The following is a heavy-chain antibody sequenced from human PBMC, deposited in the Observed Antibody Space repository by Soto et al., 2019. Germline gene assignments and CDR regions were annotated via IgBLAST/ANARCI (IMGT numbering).Heavy chain of an antibody. CDR1: GFTFSSYA. D-gene: IGHD3-10*01. J-gene: IGHJ4*02. Sequence: GGSLRLSCAASGFTFSSYAMSWVRQAPGKGLEWVSAISGSGGSTYYADSVKGRFTISRDNSKNTLYLQMNSLRAEDTAVYYCAKAPNYHVLQWFGELLYAFEYWGQETLVTVSS. CDR2: ISGSGGST. CDR3: AKAPNYHVLQWFGELLYAFEY. V-gene: IGHV3-23*01.